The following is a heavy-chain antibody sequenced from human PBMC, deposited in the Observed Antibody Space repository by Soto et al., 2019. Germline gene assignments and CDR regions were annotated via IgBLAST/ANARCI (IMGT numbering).Heavy chain of an antibody. CDR1: GYTFTSYG. V-gene: IGHV1-18*01. Sequence: QVQLVQSGAEVKKPGASVKVYCKASGYTFTSYGISWVRQVPGQGLEWMGWISDYNGNTNYAQKLQGRVTMTTDTSTSTAYTELRSLRSDDTAVYYCAGALEGYGMDVWGQGTTVTVSS. CDR3: AGALEGYGMDV. CDR2: ISDYNGNT. J-gene: IGHJ6*02.